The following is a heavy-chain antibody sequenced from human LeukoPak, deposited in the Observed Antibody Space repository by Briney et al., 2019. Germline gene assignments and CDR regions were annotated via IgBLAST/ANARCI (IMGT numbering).Heavy chain of an antibody. Sequence: GGSLRLSCAASGFAFSSYAMSWVRQAPGKGLEWVANIREERGQEYYVDSVKGRFTISKNSAKSSLYLQMNTLRVEDTAMYYCASLDTAKQPLANHWGQGTLVTVSS. V-gene: IGHV3-7*03. D-gene: IGHD5-18*01. CDR3: ASLDTAKQPLANH. J-gene: IGHJ5*02. CDR1: GFAFSSYA. CDR2: IREERGQE.